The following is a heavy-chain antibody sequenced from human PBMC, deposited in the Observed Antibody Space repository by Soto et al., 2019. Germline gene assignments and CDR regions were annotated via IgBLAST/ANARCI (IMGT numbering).Heavy chain of an antibody. Sequence: GASVKVSCKASGYTFTSYGISWVRQAPGQGLEWMGWISAYNGNTNYAQKLQGRVTMTTDTSTSTAYMELRSLRSDDTAVYYCARDPPATHCTNGVCAFDYWGQGTLVTVSS. CDR1: GYTFTSYG. J-gene: IGHJ4*02. CDR2: ISAYNGNT. CDR3: ARDPPATHCTNGVCAFDY. V-gene: IGHV1-18*01. D-gene: IGHD2-8*01.